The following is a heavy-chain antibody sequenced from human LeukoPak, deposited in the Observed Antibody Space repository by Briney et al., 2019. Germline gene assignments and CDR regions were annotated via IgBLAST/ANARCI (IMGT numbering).Heavy chain of an antibody. V-gene: IGHV4-4*07. D-gene: IGHD6-19*01. J-gene: IGHJ6*03. CDR2: IYISGSGST. CDR1: GGSISSYY. CDR3: ARDKRVAVAGTYICYYYMDV. Sequence: PSETLSLTCTVSGGSISSYYGSWIRQPAGKGLEWIGRIYISGSGSTNYNPSLKSRVTMSVDTSKNQFSLKLSSVTAADTAVYYCARDKRVAVAGTYICYYYMDVWGNGTTVTISS.